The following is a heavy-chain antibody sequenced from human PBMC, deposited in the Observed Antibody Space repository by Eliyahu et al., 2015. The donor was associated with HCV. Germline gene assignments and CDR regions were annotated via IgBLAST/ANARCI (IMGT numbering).Heavy chain of an antibody. J-gene: IGHJ4*02. CDR3: ASQGYDSSGPHGY. D-gene: IGHD3-22*01. CDR1: XFTFXXYY. Sequence: QLQLVESGGGLVKPGGSLRLSCAAXXFTFXXYYXXWXRQAPGKGLEWVSYXSSSSSYTNYADSVKGRFTISRDNAKNSLYLQMNSLRAEDTAVYYCASQGYDSSGPHGYWGQGTLVTVSS. V-gene: IGHV3-11*05. CDR2: XSSSSSYT.